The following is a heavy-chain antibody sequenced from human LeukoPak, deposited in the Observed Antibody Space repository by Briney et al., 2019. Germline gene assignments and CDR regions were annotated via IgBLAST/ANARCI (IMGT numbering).Heavy chain of an antibody. V-gene: IGHV4-4*02. CDR2: IYHSGST. D-gene: IGHD6-6*01. J-gene: IGHJ4*02. CDR1: GGSISSSNW. Sequence: SETLSLTCAVSGGSISSSNWWSWVRQPPGKGLEWIGEIYHSGSTNYNPSLKSRVTISVDKSKNQFSLKLSSVTAADTAVYYCARGLDSEYSSSSPPDYWGQGTLVTVSS. CDR3: ARGLDSEYSSSSPPDY.